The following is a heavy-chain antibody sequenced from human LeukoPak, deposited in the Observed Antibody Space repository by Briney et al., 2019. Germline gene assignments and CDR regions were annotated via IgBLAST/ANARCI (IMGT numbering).Heavy chain of an antibody. CDR2: ISGNGGHT. J-gene: IGHJ4*01. D-gene: IGHD3-10*01. V-gene: IGHV3-23*01. Sequence: GGSLRLSCAASGFTFSSYAMSWVRQAPGKGLEWVSTISGNGGHTYYADSVKGRFTISRDNSEKTLYLQMSSLRAEDTAVYYCAKGDSFGSGSYFHYWGQEPWSPSPQ. CDR3: AKGDSFGSGSYFHY. CDR1: GFTFSSYA.